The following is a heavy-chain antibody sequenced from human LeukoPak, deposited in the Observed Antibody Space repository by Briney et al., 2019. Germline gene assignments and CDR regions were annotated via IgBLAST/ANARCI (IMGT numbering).Heavy chain of an antibody. CDR2: IKSKTDRGTT. CDR3: TTDHTSGYDSYDY. CDR1: GFTLSNAW. V-gene: IGHV3-15*01. D-gene: IGHD5-12*01. J-gene: IGHJ4*02. Sequence: GSLRLSWAASGFTLSNAWMSWVRQAPGQGLGWVGRIKSKTDRGTTDYAAPVKGRFNISRDDSKNTLYLQMNSLKTEDTAVYYCTTDHTSGYDSYDYWGQGTLVTVSS.